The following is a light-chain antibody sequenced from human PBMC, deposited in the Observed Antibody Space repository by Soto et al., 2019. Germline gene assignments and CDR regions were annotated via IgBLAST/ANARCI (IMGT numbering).Light chain of an antibody. Sequence: DIRMTQSPSSVSASVGERVNITCRASQGIDNWLAWYQQKPGKAPKLLIYVASNLQSGVPSRFSGSGSGTEFTLTIASLQPDDFATYYCQQYETFSGTFGPGTKV. CDR3: QQYETFSGT. CDR2: VAS. V-gene: IGKV1D-16*01. CDR1: QGIDNW. J-gene: IGKJ1*01.